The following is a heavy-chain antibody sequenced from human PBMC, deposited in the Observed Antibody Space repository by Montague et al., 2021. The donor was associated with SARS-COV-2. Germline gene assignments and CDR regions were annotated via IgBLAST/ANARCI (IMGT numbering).Heavy chain of an antibody. CDR3: ARDNYGDWGYYGLDV. Sequence: SETLSLTCTVSGGSIGTYYWNWIRQSPGKGPEWLGYIYYTGSTKYSPSLKSRVTISMDTSRDQLSLRLKSVTAADTAVYYCARDNYGDWGYYGLDVWGQGTLVTVSS. J-gene: IGHJ4*02. CDR2: IYYTGST. CDR1: GGSIGTYY. V-gene: IGHV4-59*01. D-gene: IGHD4-17*01.